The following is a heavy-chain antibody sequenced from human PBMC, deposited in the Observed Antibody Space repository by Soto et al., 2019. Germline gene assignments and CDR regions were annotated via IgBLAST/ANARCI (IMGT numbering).Heavy chain of an antibody. CDR1: GGTFSSYA. Sequence: SVKVSCKASGGTFSSYAISWVRQAPGQGLEWMGGIIPIFGTANYALKFQGRVTITADESTSTAYMELSSLRSEDTAVYYCAREGYYYDSSGSVDWGQGTLVTVSS. J-gene: IGHJ4*02. V-gene: IGHV1-69*13. D-gene: IGHD3-22*01. CDR2: IIPIFGTA. CDR3: AREGYYYDSSGSVD.